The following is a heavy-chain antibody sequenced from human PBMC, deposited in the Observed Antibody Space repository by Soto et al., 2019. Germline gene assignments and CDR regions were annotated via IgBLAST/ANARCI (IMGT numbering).Heavy chain of an antibody. CDR2: IYSGGST. J-gene: IGHJ4*02. V-gene: IGHV3-66*01. Sequence: GGSLRLSCAASGFTVSSNYMSWVRQAPGKGLEWVSVIYSGGSTYYADSVKGRFTISRDNSKNTLYLQMNSLRAEDTAVYYCARDTYSGYDLLPYSDYWGQGTLVTVSS. CDR1: GFTVSSNY. CDR3: ARDTYSGYDLLPYSDY. D-gene: IGHD5-12*01.